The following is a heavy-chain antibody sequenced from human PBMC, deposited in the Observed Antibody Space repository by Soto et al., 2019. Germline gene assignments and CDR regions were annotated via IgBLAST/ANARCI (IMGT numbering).Heavy chain of an antibody. CDR3: ASAKPGRRSFDP. D-gene: IGHD1-26*01. Sequence: QVQLVQSGAEVKKPVSSVKVSCKAYGGTFSSYAIRWVRQAPGQGLERMGGIIPIFGTANYAQKFQGRVTITADESTSTAYMELSSLRSEDTAVYYCASAKPGRRSFDPWGQGTLVTVSS. V-gene: IGHV1-69*12. J-gene: IGHJ5*02. CDR1: GGTFSSYA. CDR2: IIPIFGTA.